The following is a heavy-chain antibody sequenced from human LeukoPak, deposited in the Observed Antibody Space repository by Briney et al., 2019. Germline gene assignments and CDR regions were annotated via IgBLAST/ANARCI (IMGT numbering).Heavy chain of an antibody. CDR3: ATKRAVRGDY. CDR1: GFTFSSYE. CDR2: ISSSGTTI. D-gene: IGHD3-10*01. J-gene: IGHJ4*02. V-gene: IGHV3-48*03. Sequence: GGSLRLSCAASGFTFSSYEMNWLRQAPGKGLEWVSYISSSGTTIYYADSVKGRSTISRDNAKNSLYLQMNSLRAEDTAIYYCATKRAVRGDYWGQGTLVTVSS.